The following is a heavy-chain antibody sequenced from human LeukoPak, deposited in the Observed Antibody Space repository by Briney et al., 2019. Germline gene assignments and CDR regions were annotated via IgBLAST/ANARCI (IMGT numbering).Heavy chain of an antibody. CDR3: ARDQDGFGV. Sequence: SQTLSLTCAISGDRVSSNIAAWNWIRQSPSRGLERLGRTYYRSKWYNDYELSVKSRVTINPDIPKNQFSLQLNSVTPEDTAVYYCARDQDGFGVWGQGTTVTVSS. J-gene: IGHJ6*02. CDR2: TYYRSKWYN. V-gene: IGHV6-1*01. CDR1: GDRVSSNIAA.